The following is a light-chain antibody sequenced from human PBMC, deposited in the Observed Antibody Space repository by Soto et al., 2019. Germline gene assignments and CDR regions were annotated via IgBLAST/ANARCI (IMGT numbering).Light chain of an antibody. V-gene: IGLV1-40*01. Sequence: QSVLTQPPSVSGAPGQRVTISCTGSSSNIGAGHDIHWYQQLPGTAPKLLIYNNINRPSGVSDRFSGSKSGTSASLAITGLQAEDEADYYCQSYDRSLSGSVVFGGGTKLTVL. J-gene: IGLJ2*01. CDR3: QSYDRSLSGSVV. CDR1: SSNIGAGHD. CDR2: NNI.